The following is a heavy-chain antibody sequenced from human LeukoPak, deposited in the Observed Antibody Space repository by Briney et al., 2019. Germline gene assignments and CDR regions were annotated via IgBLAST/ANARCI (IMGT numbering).Heavy chain of an antibody. J-gene: IGHJ4*02. CDR1: GFTFSSYW. V-gene: IGHV3-7*03. CDR2: IKQDGSEK. Sequence: PGGSLRLSCAASGFTFSSYWMSWVRQAPGKGLEWVANIKQDGSEKYYVDSVKGRFTISRDNAKNSLYLQMNSLRAEDTAVYYCARDSYYGSGSYSFDYWGQGTLVTVSS. D-gene: IGHD3-10*01. CDR3: ARDSYYGSGSYSFDY.